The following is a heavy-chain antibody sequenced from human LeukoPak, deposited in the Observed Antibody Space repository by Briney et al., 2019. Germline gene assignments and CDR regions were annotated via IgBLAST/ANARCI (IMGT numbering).Heavy chain of an antibody. CDR1: GFTFSGYS. J-gene: IGHJ4*02. D-gene: IGHD6-19*01. Sequence: GGSLRLSCAASGFTFSGYSMNWVRQAPGKGLEWVSSISSSSSNIYYADSVKGRFTISRDNAKNSLYLQMNSLRAEDTAAYYCARRIAVARYYLDHWGQGTLVTVSS. V-gene: IGHV3-21*01. CDR3: ARRIAVARYYLDH. CDR2: ISSSSSNI.